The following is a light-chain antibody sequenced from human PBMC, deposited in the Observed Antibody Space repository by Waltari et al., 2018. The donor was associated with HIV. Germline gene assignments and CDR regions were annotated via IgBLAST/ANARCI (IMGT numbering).Light chain of an antibody. CDR1: QVVWNF. CDR3: QQRYQWPPVT. J-gene: IGKJ4*01. Sequence: VLTQSPAPLSLSPGERATLSCRASQVVWNFFTWYQQKPGQAPRLLIHDISTRATGIPARFSGSGSGTDFTLTISSLGPEDFAVYYCQQRYQWPPVTFGGGTRVEIK. CDR2: DIS. V-gene: IGKV3-11*01.